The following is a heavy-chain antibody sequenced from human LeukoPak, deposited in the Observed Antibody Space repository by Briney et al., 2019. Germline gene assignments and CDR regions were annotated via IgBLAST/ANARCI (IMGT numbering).Heavy chain of an antibody. V-gene: IGHV2-5*02. Sequence: SGPTLVKPTQTLTLTCTFSRFSLSTSGVGVGWIRQPPGKALEWLALIYWDDDKRYSPSLKSRLTITKDNSKNQVVLTMTNMDPVDTATYYCAHRLGLYSSIDWGQGTLVTVSS. CDR2: IYWDDDK. J-gene: IGHJ4*02. D-gene: IGHD6-13*01. CDR1: RFSLSTSGVG. CDR3: AHRLGLYSSID.